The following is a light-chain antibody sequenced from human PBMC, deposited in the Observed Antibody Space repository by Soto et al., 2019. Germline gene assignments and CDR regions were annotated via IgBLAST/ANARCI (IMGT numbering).Light chain of an antibody. CDR2: GGS. CDR1: QSISVN. V-gene: IGKV1-5*01. CDR3: HQYATSSPT. Sequence: DIQMTQSPSTLSASVGDRVTITCRASQSISVNLAWYQQRPREAPKLLIYGGSSLESGVPSRFSGSGSGTEFTLTISSLQPTDFATYYCHQYATSSPTFGQGTKLEI. J-gene: IGKJ2*01.